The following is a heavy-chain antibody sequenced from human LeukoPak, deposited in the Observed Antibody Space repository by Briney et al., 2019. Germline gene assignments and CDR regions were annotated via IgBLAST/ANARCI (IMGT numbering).Heavy chain of an antibody. CDR3: ARDFTAIGVTTTFGMDV. J-gene: IGHJ6*02. V-gene: IGHV3-7*03. CDR1: GFTFSDYW. Sequence: GGSLRLSCAASGFTFSDYWMSWVRQAPGKGLEWVANIKEDGSEKYYVDSVKGRFTISRDNSKNTLYLQMNSLRAEDTAVYYCARDFTAIGVTTTFGMDVWGQGTTVTVSS. CDR2: IKEDGSEK. D-gene: IGHD4-17*01.